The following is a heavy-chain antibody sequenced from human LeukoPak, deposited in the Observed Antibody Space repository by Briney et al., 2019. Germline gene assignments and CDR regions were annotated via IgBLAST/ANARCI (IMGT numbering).Heavy chain of an antibody. CDR1: GGSTSSYY. D-gene: IGHD4-17*01. Sequence: SETLSLTCTVSGGSTSSYYWSWLRQPPGKGLEWIGYIYYSGSTNYNPSLKSRVTISVDTSKNQFSLKLSSVTAADTAVYYCARGLTTVTTDFDYWGQGTLVTVSS. CDR3: ARGLTTVTTDFDY. CDR2: IYYSGST. V-gene: IGHV4-59*01. J-gene: IGHJ4*02.